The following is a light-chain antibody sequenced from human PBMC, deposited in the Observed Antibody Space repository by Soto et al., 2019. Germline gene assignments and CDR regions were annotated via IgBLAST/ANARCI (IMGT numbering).Light chain of an antibody. Sequence: DIQMTQSPSTLSASVGDRGTITCWASQSISSWLAWYQQKPGKAPKLLIYKASSLESGVPSRFSGSGSGTEFPLTISSLQPDDFATYYCQQYNSYSYTFGQGTKLEIK. V-gene: IGKV1-5*03. CDR3: QQYNSYSYT. J-gene: IGKJ2*01. CDR2: KAS. CDR1: QSISSW.